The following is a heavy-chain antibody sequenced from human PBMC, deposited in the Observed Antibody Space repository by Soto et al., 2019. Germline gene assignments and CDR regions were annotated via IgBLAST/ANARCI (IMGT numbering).Heavy chain of an antibody. Sequence: PGESLKISCKGSGYSFTSYWIGWVRQMPGKGLEWMGIIYPGDSDTRYSPSFQGQVTISADKSISTAYLQWSSLKASDTAMYYCAGQSYESHYYYGMDVWGQGTTVTVSS. D-gene: IGHD1-26*01. J-gene: IGHJ6*02. CDR3: AGQSYESHYYYGMDV. CDR1: GYSFTSYW. CDR2: IYPGDSDT. V-gene: IGHV5-51*01.